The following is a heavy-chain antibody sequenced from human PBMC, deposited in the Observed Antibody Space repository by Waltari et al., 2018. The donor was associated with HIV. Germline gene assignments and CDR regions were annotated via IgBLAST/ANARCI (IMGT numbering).Heavy chain of an antibody. CDR3: TRDER. CDR2: IIQDGRTK. Sequence: EVQLVESGGGLVQPGGSLRLSCTASGFIFSKSWMGWVRQTPEKGLEWVANIIQDGRTKHYVDSVRGRFTISRDNAKNSLYLQMDNLRAEDTAVYYCTRDERWGQGTMVTVSS. CDR1: GFIFSKSW. J-gene: IGHJ3*01. V-gene: IGHV3-7*01.